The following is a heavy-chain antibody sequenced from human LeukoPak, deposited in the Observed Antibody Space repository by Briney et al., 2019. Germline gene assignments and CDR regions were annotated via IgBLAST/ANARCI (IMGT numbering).Heavy chain of an antibody. CDR1: GFTFSSYS. CDR2: IYSDGTT. J-gene: IGHJ4*02. D-gene: IGHD3-22*01. CDR3: ARDRGAYYYETGY. Sequence: GGSLRLSCAASGFTFSSYSMNWVRQAPGKGLEWLSVIYSDGTTHYADSVKGRFTISRDNSRNTLYLQMNSLRAEDTAVYYCARDRGAYYYETGYWGQGILVTVSS. V-gene: IGHV3-66*01.